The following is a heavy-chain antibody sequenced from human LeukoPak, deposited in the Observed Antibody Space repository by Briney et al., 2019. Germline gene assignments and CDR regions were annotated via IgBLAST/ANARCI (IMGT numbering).Heavy chain of an antibody. CDR1: GFIFSSYS. CDR2: ISSSSSTI. V-gene: IGHV3-48*01. Sequence: GGSLRLSCAASGFIFSSYSMNWVRQAPGKGLEWVSYISSSSSTIYYADSVKGRFTISRDNAKNSLYLQMNSLRAEDTAVYFCARGGLYCSSWYADYWGQGALVTVSS. D-gene: IGHD6-13*01. J-gene: IGHJ4*02. CDR3: ARGGLYCSSWYADY.